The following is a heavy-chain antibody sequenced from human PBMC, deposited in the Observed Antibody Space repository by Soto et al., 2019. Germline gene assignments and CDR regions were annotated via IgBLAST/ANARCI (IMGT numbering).Heavy chain of an antibody. D-gene: IGHD2-15*01. CDR3: ARAVVVAATPLVPGGMDV. CDR2: INHSGST. J-gene: IGHJ6*02. Sequence: PSETLSLTCAVYGGSFIGYYRSWIRQPPGKGLEWIGEINHSGSTNYNPSLKSRVTISVDTSKNQFSLKLSSVTAADTAVYYCARAVVVAATPLVPGGMDVWGQGTTVTVSS. V-gene: IGHV4-34*01. CDR1: GGSFIGYY.